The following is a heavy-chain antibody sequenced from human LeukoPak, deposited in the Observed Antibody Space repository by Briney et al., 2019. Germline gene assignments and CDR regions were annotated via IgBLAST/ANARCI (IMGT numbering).Heavy chain of an antibody. CDR2: INPNSGGT. J-gene: IGHJ3*02. V-gene: IGHV1-2*04. CDR1: GYTFTGYY. D-gene: IGHD6-13*01. CDR3: ARARKTAAADRRAFDI. Sequence: ASVKVSCKASGYTFTGYYMHWVRQAPGQGLEWMGWINPNSGGTNYAQKFQGWVTMTRDTSISTAYMELSRLRSDDTAVYYCARARKTAAADRRAFDIWGQGTMVTVSS.